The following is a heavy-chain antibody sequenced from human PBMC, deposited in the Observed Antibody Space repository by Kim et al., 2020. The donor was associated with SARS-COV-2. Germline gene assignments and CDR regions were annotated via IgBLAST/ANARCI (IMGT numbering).Heavy chain of an antibody. Sequence: ASVKVSCKASGYTFTSYYMHWVRQAPGQGLEWMGIINPSGGSTSYAQKFQGRVTMTRDTSTSTVYMELSSLRSEDTAVYYCARENEGRPEGWVDPAEYFQHWGQGTLVTVSS. D-gene: IGHD1-1*01. CDR2: INPSGGST. CDR1: GYTFTSYY. CDR3: ARENEGRPEGWVDPAEYFQH. V-gene: IGHV1-46*01. J-gene: IGHJ1*01.